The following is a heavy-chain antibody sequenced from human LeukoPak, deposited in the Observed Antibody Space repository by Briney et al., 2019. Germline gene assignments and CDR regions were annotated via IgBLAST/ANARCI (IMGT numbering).Heavy chain of an antibody. CDR1: GFTFDDYG. J-gene: IGHJ4*02. D-gene: IGHD3-9*01. CDR2: INWNGGST. Sequence: GGSLRLSCAASGFTFDDYGMSWVRQAPGKGLEWVSGINWNGGSTGYADSVRGRFTISRDNAKNSLYLQMNSLRDEDTSIYYCARDFGTTGYDLYDYWGQGTLVTVSS. V-gene: IGHV3-20*04. CDR3: ARDFGTTGYDLYDY.